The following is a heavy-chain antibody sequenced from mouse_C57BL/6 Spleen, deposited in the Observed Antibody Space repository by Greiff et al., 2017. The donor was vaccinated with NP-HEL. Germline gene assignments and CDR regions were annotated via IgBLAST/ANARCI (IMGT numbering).Heavy chain of an antibody. J-gene: IGHJ2*01. Sequence: EVQGVESGGDLVKPGGSLKLSCAASGFTFSSYGMSWVRQTPDKRLEWVATISGGGSYTYYPDSVKGRFTISRDNAKNTLYLQMRSLKSEDTAMYYCARRDDCDGRTYFDYWGQGTTLTVSS. CDR2: ISGGGSYT. CDR3: ARRDDCDGRTYFDY. V-gene: IGHV5-6*01. D-gene: IGHD2-4*01. CDR1: GFTFSSYG.